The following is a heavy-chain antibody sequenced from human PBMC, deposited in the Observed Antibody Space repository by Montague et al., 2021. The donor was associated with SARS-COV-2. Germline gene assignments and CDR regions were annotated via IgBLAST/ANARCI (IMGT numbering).Heavy chain of an antibody. D-gene: IGHD3-10*01. CDR1: GGSITRNYY. Sequence: SETLSLTCTVSGGSITRNYYWGWIRQPPGKGLEWVGNIYYSGTTFISPSLESRVTISVDASKNQFSLNLTSVTAADTAVYYCARPLVRGVPKALDIWGQGALVIVSS. CDR2: IYYSGTT. V-gene: IGHV4-39*01. J-gene: IGHJ3*02. CDR3: ARPLVRGVPKALDI.